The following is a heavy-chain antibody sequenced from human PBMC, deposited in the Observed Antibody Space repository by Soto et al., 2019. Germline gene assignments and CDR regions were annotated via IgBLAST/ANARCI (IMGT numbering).Heavy chain of an antibody. CDR1: GYTFTSYG. Sequence: ASVKVSCKASGYTFTSYGISWVRQAPGQGLEWMGWISAYNGNTNYAQKLQGRVTMTTDTSTSTAYMELRGLRSDDTSVYYCARAVVPAAIGGYYYYGMDVWGQGTTVTVSS. CDR3: ARAVVPAAIGGYYYYGMDV. D-gene: IGHD2-2*02. V-gene: IGHV1-18*01. CDR2: ISAYNGNT. J-gene: IGHJ6*02.